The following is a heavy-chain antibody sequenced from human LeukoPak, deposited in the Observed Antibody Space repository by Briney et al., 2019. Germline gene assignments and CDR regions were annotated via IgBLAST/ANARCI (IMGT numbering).Heavy chain of an antibody. Sequence: GGSLRLSCAASGFTFSSYAMHWVRQAPGKGLEWVSSISSSSSYIYYADSVKGRFTISRDNAKNSLYLQMNSLRAEDTAVYYCASQAGYDFWSGPANWGQGTLVTVSS. CDR1: GFTFSSYA. J-gene: IGHJ4*02. CDR2: ISSSSSYI. CDR3: ASQAGYDFWSGPAN. V-gene: IGHV3-21*01. D-gene: IGHD3-3*01.